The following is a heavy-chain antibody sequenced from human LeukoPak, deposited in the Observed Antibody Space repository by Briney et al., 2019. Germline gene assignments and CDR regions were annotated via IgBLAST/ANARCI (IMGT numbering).Heavy chain of an antibody. CDR2: INHSGST. V-gene: IGHV4-34*01. CDR1: GGSFGGYY. D-gene: IGHD2-2*01. CDR3: VKSNSRYQPWTLDI. J-gene: IGHJ3*02. Sequence: SETLSLTCAGYGGSFGGYYWSWIRQPPGKGLEWIGEINHSGSTNYNPSLKSRVTISVDTSKNQFSLKVNSVTAEDTAMYYCVKSNSRYQPWTLDIWGRGTMVTVSS.